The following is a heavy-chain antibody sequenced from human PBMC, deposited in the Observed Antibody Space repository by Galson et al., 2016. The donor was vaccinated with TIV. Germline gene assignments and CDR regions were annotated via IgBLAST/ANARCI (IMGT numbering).Heavy chain of an antibody. V-gene: IGHV1-69*13. CDR2: IIAIFGTA. J-gene: IGHJ5*02. CDR3: ARLPSYYGSGNRWFDP. D-gene: IGHD3-10*01. CDR1: GGIFRSDA. Sequence: SVKVSCKVSGGIFRSDAISWVRQAPGQGLEWMGRIIAIFGTANYAQKFQGRVTITADESTNTVYLELSSLTSEDTAVYYCARLPSYYGSGNRWFDPWGQGTLVTVSS.